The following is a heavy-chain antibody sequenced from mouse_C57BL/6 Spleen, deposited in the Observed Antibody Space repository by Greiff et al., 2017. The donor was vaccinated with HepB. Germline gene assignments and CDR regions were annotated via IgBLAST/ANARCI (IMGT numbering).Heavy chain of an antibody. CDR3: ARRENCNRYAMDY. J-gene: IGHJ4*01. Sequence: EVQLVESGGGLVQPGGSLKLSCAASGFTFSDYYMYWVRQTPEKRLEWVAYISNGGGSNYYPDTVKGRFTISRDNAKNNLYLQMSRLKSEDTAMYYCARRENCNRYAMDYWGQGTSVTVSS. D-gene: IGHD2-1*01. CDR1: GFTFSDYY. V-gene: IGHV5-12*01. CDR2: ISNGGGSN.